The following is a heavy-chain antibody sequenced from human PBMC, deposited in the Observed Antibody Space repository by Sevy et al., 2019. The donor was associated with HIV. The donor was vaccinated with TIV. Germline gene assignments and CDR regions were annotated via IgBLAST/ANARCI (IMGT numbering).Heavy chain of an antibody. CDR1: GFRFRDYR. V-gene: IGHV3-48*02. CDR3: ARDRGRGEVALDL. J-gene: IGHJ5*02. CDR2: ITSSSNTI. D-gene: IGHD3-10*01. Sequence: GGSLRLSCAASGFRFRDYRMNWVRQAPGKGLEWVSYITSSSNTINYADSVKGRFTISRDNGRNSLYLQINGLRHEDTAVYYCARDRGRGEVALDLWGQGTLVTVSS.